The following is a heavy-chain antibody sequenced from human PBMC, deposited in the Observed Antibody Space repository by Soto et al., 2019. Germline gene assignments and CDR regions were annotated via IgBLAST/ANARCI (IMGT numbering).Heavy chain of an antibody. CDR3: ASRDPGTSVDY. J-gene: IGHJ4*02. Sequence: PSETLSLTCIVSGGSITRRSSYWAWIRQPPGKGLEWVGTFYDGNTYHNPSLRSRITISLDKSENQFSLKVTSLTAADTAVYYCASRDPGTSVDYWGQGTLVTVSS. CDR1: GGSITRRSSY. V-gene: IGHV4-39*07. CDR2: FYDGNT. D-gene: IGHD1-7*01.